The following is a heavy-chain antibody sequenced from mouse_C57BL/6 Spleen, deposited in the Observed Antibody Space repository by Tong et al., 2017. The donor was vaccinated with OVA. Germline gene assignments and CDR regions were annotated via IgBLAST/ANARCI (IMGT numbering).Heavy chain of an antibody. CDR2: INPYNGAT. CDR1: GYSFTGYY. Sequence: EVQLQQSGPELVKPGASVKISCKASGYSFTGYYMHWVKQSHVKSLEWIGRINPYNGATSYNQTFKDKASLTVDKSSSTANMELHSQTSEDSAGYYCARSAETTDFDYWGQGTTITVYS. D-gene: IGHD1-1*01. J-gene: IGHJ2*01. CDR3: ARSAETTDFDY. V-gene: IGHV1-26*01.